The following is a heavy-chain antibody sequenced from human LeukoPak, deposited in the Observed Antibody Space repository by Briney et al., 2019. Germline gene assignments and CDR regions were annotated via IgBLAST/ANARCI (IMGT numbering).Heavy chain of an antibody. CDR2: INPNSGGT. D-gene: IGHD6-13*01. CDR3: ARNPPRIAAAGAGDY. V-gene: IGHV1-2*02. Sequence: ASVKVSCKASGYTFTGYYMHWVRQAPGQGLEWMRWINPNSGGTNYAQKFQGRVTMTRDTSISTAYMELSRLRSDDTAVYYCARNPPRIAAAGAGDYWGQGTLVTVSS. J-gene: IGHJ4*02. CDR1: GYTFTGYY.